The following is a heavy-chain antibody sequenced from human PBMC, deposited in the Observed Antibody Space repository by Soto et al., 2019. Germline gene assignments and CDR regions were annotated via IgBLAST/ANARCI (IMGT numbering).Heavy chain of an antibody. Sequence: GESLKISCKGSGYSFTSYWIGWVRQMPGKGLEWMGIIYPGDSDTRYSPSFQGQVTISADKSISTAYLQWGSLKASDTAMYYCARPPGGYDFWSDDAFDIWGQGTMVTVSS. D-gene: IGHD3-3*01. J-gene: IGHJ3*02. CDR2: IYPGDSDT. V-gene: IGHV5-51*01. CDR1: GYSFTSYW. CDR3: ARPPGGYDFWSDDAFDI.